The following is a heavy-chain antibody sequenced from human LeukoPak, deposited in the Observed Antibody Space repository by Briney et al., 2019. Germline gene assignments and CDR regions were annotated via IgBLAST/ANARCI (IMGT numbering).Heavy chain of an antibody. J-gene: IGHJ4*02. D-gene: IGHD3-22*01. V-gene: IGHV4-38-2*02. CDR2: AHLSGHT. CDR3: ARASYSYDINGWVPFDY. CDR1: GYSISSGYY. Sequence: SETLSLTCSVSGYSISSGYYWGCFRQPPGKGLEWIGSAHLSGHTYYNPSLKSRVTISGDTSKNQFSLRLSSVTAADTAVYYCARASYSYDINGWVPFDYWGQGTLVTVSS.